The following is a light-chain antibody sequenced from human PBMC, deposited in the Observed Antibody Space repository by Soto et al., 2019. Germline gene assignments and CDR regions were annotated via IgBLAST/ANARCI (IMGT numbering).Light chain of an antibody. CDR2: GVT. CDR3: SSFASSSTLV. J-gene: IGLJ3*02. V-gene: IGLV2-14*01. Sequence: QSVLTQPASVSGSPGQSITISCTGTISDVGSYSYVSWYQQHPGKAPHLMIYGVTIRPSGVSSRFSGSKSGNTASLTISGLQAEDEADYYCSSFASSSTLVFGGGTKVTVL. CDR1: ISDVGSYSY.